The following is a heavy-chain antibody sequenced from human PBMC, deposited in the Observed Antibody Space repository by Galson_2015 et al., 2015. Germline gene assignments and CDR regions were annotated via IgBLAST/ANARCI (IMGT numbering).Heavy chain of an antibody. D-gene: IGHD2-8*02. CDR3: GVHGTGGSYR. V-gene: IGHV3-73*01. Sequence: SLRLSCAASGFTFSGSDMHWVRQASGKGLEWVGLTRSKPSNYATEYAASVKGRFTISRDESSNTAYLQLNSLKTEDTAVYYCGVHGTGGSYRWGQGTLVTVSS. J-gene: IGHJ5*02. CDR1: GFTFSGSD. CDR2: TRSKPSNYAT.